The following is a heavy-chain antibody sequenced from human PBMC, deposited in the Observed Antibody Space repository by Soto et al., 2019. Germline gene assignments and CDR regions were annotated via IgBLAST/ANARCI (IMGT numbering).Heavy chain of an antibody. CDR1: GFTFSSYA. D-gene: IGHD2-8*01. CDR2: IRASGTST. J-gene: IGHJ4*02. CDR3: AKEWSDARTREKCGLVDY. Sequence: ESGGGLVQPGGSLRLSCAASGFTFSSYAMAWVRQAPGKGLEWVSTIRASGTSTYYADSVEGRFSISRDNSKNTLYLQMNSLRAEDTAVYYCAKEWSDARTREKCGLVDYWGQGALVTVSS. V-gene: IGHV3-23*01.